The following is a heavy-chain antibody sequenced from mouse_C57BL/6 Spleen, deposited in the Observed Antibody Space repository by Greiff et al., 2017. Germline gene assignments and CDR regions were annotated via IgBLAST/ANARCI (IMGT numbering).Heavy chain of an antibody. CDR2: IDPEDGDT. J-gene: IGHJ4*01. Sequence: EVQLQQSGAELVRPGASVKLSCTASGFNIKDYYMHWVKQRPEQGLEWIGRIDPEDGDTEYAPKFQGKATMTADTSSNTAYLQLSSLTSEDTAVYYCTCTVDRLYYAMDYWGQGTSVTVSS. CDR1: GFNIKDYY. CDR3: TCTVDRLYYAMDY. V-gene: IGHV14-1*01. D-gene: IGHD1-1*01.